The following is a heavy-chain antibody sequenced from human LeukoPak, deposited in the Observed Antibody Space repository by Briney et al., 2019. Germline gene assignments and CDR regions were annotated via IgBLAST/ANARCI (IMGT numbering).Heavy chain of an antibody. D-gene: IGHD1-1*01. CDR2: ISGSGGST. J-gene: IGHJ3*02. V-gene: IGHV3-23*01. CDR3: AKQFLGYKELDI. CDR1: GFTFSSYA. Sequence: PGGSLRLSCAASGFTFSSYAMSWVRQAPGKGLEWVSAISGSGGSTYYADSVKGRFTISRDNSKNTLYPQMNSLRAEDTAVYYCAKQFLGYKELDIWGQGTMVTVSS.